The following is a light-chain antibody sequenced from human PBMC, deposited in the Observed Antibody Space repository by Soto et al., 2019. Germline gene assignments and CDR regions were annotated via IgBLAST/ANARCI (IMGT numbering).Light chain of an antibody. CDR1: SSDVGGFNS. CDR3: SSYTSTMTNV. J-gene: IGLJ1*01. CDR2: DVV. Sequence: QSALTQPASVSGSPGQSITISCTGTSSDVGGFNSVSWYQLRPGTAPKLILYDVVDRPSGVSYRFSGSKSGNTASLTISGLQAADEADYFCSSYTSTMTNVFGSGNKVTDL. V-gene: IGLV2-14*03.